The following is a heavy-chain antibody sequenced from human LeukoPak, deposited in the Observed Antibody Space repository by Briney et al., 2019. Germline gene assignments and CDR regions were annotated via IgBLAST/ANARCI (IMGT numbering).Heavy chain of an antibody. Sequence: AGGSLRLSCAASGFTFSSYDMHWVRQATGKVLEWFSAIGTACDTYYPGSVKGRFNISRENAKNSLYLQMTSLRAGDKAVYYCARGTYGSGSYFRNYYGMDVWGQGTTVTVSS. V-gene: IGHV3-13*04. CDR2: IGTACDT. CDR1: GFTFSSYD. D-gene: IGHD3-10*01. J-gene: IGHJ6*02. CDR3: ARGTYGSGSYFRNYYGMDV.